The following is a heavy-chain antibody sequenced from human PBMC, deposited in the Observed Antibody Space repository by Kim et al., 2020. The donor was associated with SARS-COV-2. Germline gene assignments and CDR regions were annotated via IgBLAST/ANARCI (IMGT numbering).Heavy chain of an antibody. CDR3: ARVLYSSGYCWFDP. CDR2: IYYSGST. CDR1: GGSISSYY. J-gene: IGHJ5*02. Sequence: SETLSLTCTVSGGSISSYYWSWIRQPPGKGLEWIGYIYYSGSTNYNPSLKSRVTISVDTSKNQFSLKLSSVTAADTAVYYCARVLYSSGYCWFDPWGQGTLVTVSS. V-gene: IGHV4-59*01. D-gene: IGHD6-19*01.